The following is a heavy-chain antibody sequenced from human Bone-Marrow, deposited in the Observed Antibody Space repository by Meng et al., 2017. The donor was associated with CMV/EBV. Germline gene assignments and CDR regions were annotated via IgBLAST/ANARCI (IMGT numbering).Heavy chain of an antibody. J-gene: IGHJ4*02. CDR2: TSGSGGST. Sequence: GGSLRLSCAASGFTFSSYAMSWVRQAPGKGLEWVSATSGSGGSTYYADSVKGRFTISRDNSKNTLYLQMNSLRAEDTAVYYCAKDRLYSSSSDYWGQGTLVTVSS. V-gene: IGHV3-23*01. CDR3: AKDRLYSSSSDY. CDR1: GFTFSSYA. D-gene: IGHD6-6*01.